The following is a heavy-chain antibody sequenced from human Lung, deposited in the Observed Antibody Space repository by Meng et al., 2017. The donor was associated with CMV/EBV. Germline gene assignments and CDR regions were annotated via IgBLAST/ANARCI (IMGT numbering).Heavy chain of an antibody. V-gene: IGHV3-21*01. CDR1: GFTFSTYT. CDR3: ARARVFYAMDV. CDR2: ISSSSSYI. Sequence: LXCAASGFTFSTYTINWVRQAPGKGLEWVSCISSSSSYIYYADSVKGRFTISRDNAKNSVYLQMDSLRADDTAVYYCARARVFYAMDVWGQGATVTVSS. J-gene: IGHJ6*02.